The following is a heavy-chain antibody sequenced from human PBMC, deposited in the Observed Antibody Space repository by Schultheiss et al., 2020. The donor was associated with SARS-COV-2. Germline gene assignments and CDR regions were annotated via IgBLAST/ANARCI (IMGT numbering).Heavy chain of an antibody. J-gene: IGHJ3*02. CDR1: GFSLSNARMG. CDR2: IDWDDDE. CDR3: ARTTTGVVAATDDAFDI. V-gene: IGHV2-70*01. D-gene: IGHD2-15*01. Sequence: SGPTLVKPTETLTLTCTVSGFSLSNARMGVSWIRQPPGKALEWLAHIDWDDDEYYSTSLKTRLTISKDTSKNQVVLTMTNMDPVDTATYYCARTTTGVVAATDDAFDIWGQGTMVTVSS.